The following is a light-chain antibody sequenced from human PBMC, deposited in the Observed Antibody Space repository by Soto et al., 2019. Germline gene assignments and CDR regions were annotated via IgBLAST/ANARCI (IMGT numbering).Light chain of an antibody. CDR2: EVT. CDR1: SSDVGGGYNY. V-gene: IGLV2-14*01. CDR3: SSYTSRATVI. J-gene: IGLJ2*01. Sequence: QSALTQPASVSGSLGQSITISCSGTSSDVGGGYNYVSWYQQHPGKAPKLMIYEVTNRPSGISYRFSGSKSGNTASLTISGLQAEDEADYYCSSYTSRATVIFGGGTKLTVL.